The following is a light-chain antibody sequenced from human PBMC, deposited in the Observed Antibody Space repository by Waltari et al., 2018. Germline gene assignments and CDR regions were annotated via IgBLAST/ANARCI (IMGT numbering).Light chain of an antibody. J-gene: IGKJ2*01. CDR3: QQYNNWPPYT. CDR2: DAS. Sequence: EIVFTHAPVTLSLAPGERSTLSCWASQSVGSSLAWYQHKPGHAPRLLMYDASNRATGVPARFNGSGSGTEFTLTISSLQSEDFAVYYCQQYNNWPPYTFGQGTKLDIK. CDR1: QSVGSS. V-gene: IGKV3-11*01.